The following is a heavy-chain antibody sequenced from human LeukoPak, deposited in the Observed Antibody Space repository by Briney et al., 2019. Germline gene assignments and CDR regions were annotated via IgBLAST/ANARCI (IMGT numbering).Heavy chain of an antibody. J-gene: IGHJ4*02. Sequence: SETLSLTCAVSGYSISNAYYWGWIRQPPGKGLEWIASMYHSGSTYYNPSLKSRVTMSVDTSKNQFSLKLSSVTAADTAVYYCARAIGYCSSNTCYLYFDYWGQGTLVTVSS. CDR1: GYSISNAYY. V-gene: IGHV4-38-2*01. CDR2: MYHSGST. D-gene: IGHD2-2*01. CDR3: ARAIGYCSSNTCYLYFDY.